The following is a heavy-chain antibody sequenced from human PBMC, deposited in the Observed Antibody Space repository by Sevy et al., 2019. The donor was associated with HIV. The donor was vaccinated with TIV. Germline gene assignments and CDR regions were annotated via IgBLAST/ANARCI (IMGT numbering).Heavy chain of an antibody. J-gene: IGHJ4*02. Sequence: GGSLRLSCAASGFTFSNYAMSWVRQAPGKGLEWVSGLSGSGDSTFYADSVKGRFTVSRDNSKNTLYLQLNSLRAEDTAVYYCAKVSRLRWPDYWGQGTLVTVSS. D-gene: IGHD4-17*01. V-gene: IGHV3-23*01. CDR2: LSGSGDST. CDR3: AKVSRLRWPDY. CDR1: GFTFSNYA.